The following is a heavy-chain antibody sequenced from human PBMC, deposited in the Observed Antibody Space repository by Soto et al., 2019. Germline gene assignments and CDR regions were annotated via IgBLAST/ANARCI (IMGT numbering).Heavy chain of an antibody. CDR1: GGSISSYY. CDR2: IYYSGST. Sequence: PSETLSLTCTVSGGSISSYYWSWIRQPPGKGLEWIGYIYYSGSTNYNPSLKSRVTISVDTSKNQFSLKLSSVTAADTAVYYCARRVRCTNGVCYRNYYYMDVWGKGTTVTVSS. CDR3: ARRVRCTNGVCYRNYYYMDV. D-gene: IGHD2-8*01. J-gene: IGHJ6*03. V-gene: IGHV4-59*01.